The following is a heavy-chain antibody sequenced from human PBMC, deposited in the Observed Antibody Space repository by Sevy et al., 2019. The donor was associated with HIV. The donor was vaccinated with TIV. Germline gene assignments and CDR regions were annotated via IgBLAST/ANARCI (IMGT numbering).Heavy chain of an antibody. CDR3: ARVNSGIVVVISPQYYFDY. D-gene: IGHD3-22*01. CDR1: GFTFSSYA. V-gene: IGHV3-30-3*01. Sequence: GGSLRLSCAASGFTFSSYAMHWVRQAPGKGLEWVAVISYDGSNKYYADSVKGRFTISRDNSKNTLYLQINSLRAEDTAVYYCARVNSGIVVVISPQYYFDYWGQGTLVTVSS. J-gene: IGHJ4*02. CDR2: ISYDGSNK.